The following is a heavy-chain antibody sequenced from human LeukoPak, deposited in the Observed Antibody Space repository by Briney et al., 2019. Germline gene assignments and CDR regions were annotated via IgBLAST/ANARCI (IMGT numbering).Heavy chain of an antibody. CDR3: ARDWGIAATTLDY. Sequence: GGSLRLSCAASGFTFSSYGMHWVRQAPGKGLEWVAVIWYDGSNKYYADSVKGRFTISRDNSKNTLYLQMNNLRAEDTAVYYCARDWGIAATTLDYWGQGTLVTVSS. D-gene: IGHD2-15*01. V-gene: IGHV3-33*01. J-gene: IGHJ4*02. CDR1: GFTFSSYG. CDR2: IWYDGSNK.